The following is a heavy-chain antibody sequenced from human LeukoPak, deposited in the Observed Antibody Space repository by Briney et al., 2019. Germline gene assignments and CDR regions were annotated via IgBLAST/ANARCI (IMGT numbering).Heavy chain of an antibody. D-gene: IGHD1-26*01. CDR2: INPNSGGT. CDR1: GYMFTDYS. J-gene: IGHJ4*02. CDR3: ARGISGETEY. Sequence: ASVKVSCKASGYMFTDYSMHWVRQAPGQGLEWMGRINPNSGGTDYAQKFQDRVTMTRDTSISTAYMEPIRLRSDDTAVYYCARGISGETEYWGQGTLVTVSS. V-gene: IGHV1-2*06.